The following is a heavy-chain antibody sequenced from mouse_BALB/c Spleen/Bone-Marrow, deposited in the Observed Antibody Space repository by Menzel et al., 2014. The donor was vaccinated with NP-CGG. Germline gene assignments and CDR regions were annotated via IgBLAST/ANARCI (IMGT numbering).Heavy chain of an antibody. D-gene: IGHD2-1*01. CDR1: GISITTGNYR. CDR3: ARYGNYFDV. V-gene: IGHV3-5*02. CDR2: IYYSGTI. J-gene: IGHJ1*01. Sequence: EVKLQESGPGLVKPSQTVSLTCTVTGISITTGNYRWSWIRQSPGSKLEWIGYIYYSGTITYNPSLTSRTTITRDTSKNQFFLEMNSLTAEDTATYYCARYGNYFDVWGAGTTVTVSS.